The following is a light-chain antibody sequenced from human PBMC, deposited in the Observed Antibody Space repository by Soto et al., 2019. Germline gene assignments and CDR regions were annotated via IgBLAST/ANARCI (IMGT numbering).Light chain of an antibody. CDR2: KAS. Sequence: QMTQSPFTLSASKGDRVIITCRASQTVSRWLAWYQQKPGKAPQLLIEKASTLESGVPSRFSGSGSGTDFTLTINSLQPEDYATYYCQQYGSSRWTFGQGTKVDI. CDR3: QQYGSSRWT. V-gene: IGKV1-5*03. J-gene: IGKJ1*01. CDR1: QTVSRW.